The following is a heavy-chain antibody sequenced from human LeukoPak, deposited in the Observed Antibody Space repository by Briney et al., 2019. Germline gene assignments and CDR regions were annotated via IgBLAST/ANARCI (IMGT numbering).Heavy chain of an antibody. D-gene: IGHD2-2*01. CDR3: ARAEGGIVVVPAAVEDI. V-gene: IGHV1-2*02. CDR2: INPNSGGT. CDR1: GYTFTGYY. J-gene: IGHJ3*02. Sequence: TSVKVSCKASGYTFTGYYMHWVRQAPGRGLEWMGWINPNSGGTNYAQKFQGRVTMTRDTSISTAYMELSRLRSDDTAVYYCARAEGGIVVVPAAVEDIWGQGTMVTVSS.